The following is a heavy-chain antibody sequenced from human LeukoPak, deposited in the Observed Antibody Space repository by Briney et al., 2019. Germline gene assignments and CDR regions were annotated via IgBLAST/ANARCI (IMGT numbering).Heavy chain of an antibody. Sequence: NPGGSLRLSCAASGLTFSDYYMSWIRQAPGKGLEWVSYISSSGSTIYYADSVKGRFTISRDNAKNSLYLQMNSLRAEDTAVYYCARDTYDILTGYQPPDAFDIWGQGTMVTVSS. V-gene: IGHV3-11*01. J-gene: IGHJ3*02. CDR3: ARDTYDILTGYQPPDAFDI. D-gene: IGHD3-9*01. CDR2: ISSSGSTI. CDR1: GLTFSDYY.